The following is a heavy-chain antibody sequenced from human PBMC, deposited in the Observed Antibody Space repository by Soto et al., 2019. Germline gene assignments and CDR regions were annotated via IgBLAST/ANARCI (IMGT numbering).Heavy chain of an antibody. D-gene: IGHD1-26*01. J-gene: IGHJ4*02. V-gene: IGHV4-39*01. Sequence: QLQLQESGPGLVKPSETLSLTCTVSGGSISSSSYYWGWIRQPPGKGLEWIGSIYYSGSTYYNPSLKSRVTISVDTSKNQFSLKLSSVTAADTAVYYCARYPRPRSPFDYWGQGTLVTVSS. CDR2: IYYSGST. CDR1: GGSISSSSYY. CDR3: ARYPRPRSPFDY.